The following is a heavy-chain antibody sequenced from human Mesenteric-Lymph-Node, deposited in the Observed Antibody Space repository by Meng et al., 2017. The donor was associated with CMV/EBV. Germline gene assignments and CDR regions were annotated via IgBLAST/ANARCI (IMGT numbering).Heavy chain of an antibody. CDR1: GFTFSGYW. D-gene: IGHD3-3*01. J-gene: IGHJ3*02. CDR2: INSDGSST. V-gene: IGHV3-74*01. CDR3: ASFTIFGVVSHAFDI. Sequence: GESLKISCAASGFTFSGYWMHWVRQAPGKGLVWVSRINSDGSSTDYADSVKGRFSISRDNAKNTLYLQMNSLRAEDTAVYYCASFTIFGVVSHAFDIWGQGTMVTVSS.